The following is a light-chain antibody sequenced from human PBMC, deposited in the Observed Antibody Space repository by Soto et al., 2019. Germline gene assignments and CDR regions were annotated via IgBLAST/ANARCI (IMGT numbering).Light chain of an antibody. V-gene: IGKV3D-15*01. CDR3: QQYNNWPLT. Sequence: ETLMTQSPATLSVSPGERATLSCRASQSVSSYLAWYQQKPGQAPRLLIYDASNRATGIPARFSGSGSGTEFTLTISSLQSEDFAVYYCQQYNNWPLTFGGGTKVDIK. CDR2: DAS. J-gene: IGKJ4*01. CDR1: QSVSSY.